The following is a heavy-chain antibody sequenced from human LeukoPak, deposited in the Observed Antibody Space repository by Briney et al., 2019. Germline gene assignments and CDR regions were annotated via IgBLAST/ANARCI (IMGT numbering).Heavy chain of an antibody. J-gene: IGHJ4*02. CDR3: AKDPGYYDSSGYYEVEY. V-gene: IGHV3-23*01. CDR2: ITASDSST. D-gene: IGHD3-22*01. Sequence: GGSLRLSCAASGFPFSTYAMGWVRQAPGKGLEWVSGITASDSSTYYADSVRGRFTISRDNSKNTLYLQMNSLRADDTAVYYCAKDPGYYDSSGYYEVEYWGQGTLVTVSS. CDR1: GFPFSTYA.